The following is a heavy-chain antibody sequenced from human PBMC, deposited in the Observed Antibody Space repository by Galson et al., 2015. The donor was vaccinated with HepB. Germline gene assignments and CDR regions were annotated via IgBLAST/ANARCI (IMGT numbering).Heavy chain of an antibody. CDR1: GYTFTSYA. Sequence: SVKVSCKASGYTFTSYAMNWVRQAPGQGLEWMGWINTNTGNPTYAQGFTGRFVFSLDTSVSTAYLQISSLKAEDTAVYYCARASRYSSGWYQDGVPYYFDYWGQGTLVTVSS. CDR3: ARASRYSSGWYQDGVPYYFDY. D-gene: IGHD6-19*01. J-gene: IGHJ4*02. CDR2: INTNTGNP. V-gene: IGHV7-4-1*02.